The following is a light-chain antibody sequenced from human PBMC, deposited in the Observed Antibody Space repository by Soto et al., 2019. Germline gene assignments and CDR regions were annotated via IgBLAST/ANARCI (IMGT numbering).Light chain of an antibody. V-gene: IGKV1-39*01. CDR2: AAS. CDR3: QHSYSTPPT. J-gene: IGKJ1*01. CDR1: QSISTY. Sequence: DIQMTQSPSSLSASVGDRVTITCRASQSISTYLNWYQQTPGKAPKLLIYAASSLQSGVPSRFSGSGSGTDFTLTISSLHPEDSATYYCQHSYSTPPTFGQGTKVDSK.